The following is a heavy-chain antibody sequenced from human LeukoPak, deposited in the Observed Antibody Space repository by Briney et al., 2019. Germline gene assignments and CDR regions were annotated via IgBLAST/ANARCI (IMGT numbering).Heavy chain of an antibody. CDR2: ILNDGTWE. CDR1: GFTYSDYG. Sequence: GGSLRLSCAAAGFTYSDYGMHWVRQAPGRGLEWVAFILNDGTWEYYPDSVKGRLTISRDNSRNTLYLQMNSVRLEDTAIYYCVKGGSISHNWFDSWGQGTLVTVSS. CDR3: VKGGSISHNWFDS. J-gene: IGHJ5*01. D-gene: IGHD3-16*01. V-gene: IGHV3-30*02.